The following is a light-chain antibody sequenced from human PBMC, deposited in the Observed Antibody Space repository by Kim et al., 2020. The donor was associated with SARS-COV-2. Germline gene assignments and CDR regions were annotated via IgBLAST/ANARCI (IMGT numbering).Light chain of an antibody. CDR3: WQYGSSSSYC. J-gene: IGKJ2*03. CDR1: QSVSSSY. V-gene: IGKV3-20*01. CDR2: GAS. Sequence: EIVLTQSPGTLSLSPGERATLFCRASQSVSSSYLAWYQQKPGQAPRLLIYGASSRATGIPDRFSGSGSGTDFTLTISRLEPEDFAVYYCWQYGSSSSYCCGQGTMVVI.